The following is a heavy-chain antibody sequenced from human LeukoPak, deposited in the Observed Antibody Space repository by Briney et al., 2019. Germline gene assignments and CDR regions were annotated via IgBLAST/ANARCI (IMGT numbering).Heavy chain of an antibody. CDR2: IRYDGSNK. J-gene: IGHJ4*02. V-gene: IGHV3-30*02. CDR1: GFTFSSYG. Sequence: GGSLRLSCAASGFTFSSYGMHWVRQAPGKGLEWVAFIRYDGSNKYYADSVKGRFTISRDNSKNTLYLQMNSLRAEDTAVYYCAGRRDGYNLFDYWGQGTLVTVSS. CDR3: AGRRDGYNLFDY. D-gene: IGHD5-24*01.